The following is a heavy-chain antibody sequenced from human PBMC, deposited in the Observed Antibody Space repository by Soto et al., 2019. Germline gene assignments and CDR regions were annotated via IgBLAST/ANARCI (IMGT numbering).Heavy chain of an antibody. D-gene: IGHD3-10*01. Sequence: ETLSLTCAVYGGSFSGYYWSWIRQPPGKGLEWIGEINHSGSTNYNPSLKSRVTISVDTSKNQFSLKLSSVTAADTAVYYCASSSGSYLGYFDYWGQGTLVTVSS. CDR2: INHSGST. CDR3: ASSSGSYLGYFDY. CDR1: GGSFSGYY. J-gene: IGHJ4*02. V-gene: IGHV4-34*01.